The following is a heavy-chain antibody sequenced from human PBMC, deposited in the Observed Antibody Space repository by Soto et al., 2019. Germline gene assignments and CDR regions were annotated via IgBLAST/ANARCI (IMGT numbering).Heavy chain of an antibody. CDR3: ARERLYNYDNSGSYDFEY. V-gene: IGHV3-30-3*01. CDR2: VSYDGSKQ. D-gene: IGHD3-22*01. J-gene: IGHJ4*02. CDR1: GFTFSNYA. Sequence: QVQLVESGGGVVQPGRSLRVSCAASGFTFSNYALHWVRQAPGKGLEWVAVVSYDGSKQFYADSVEGRFTISRDSSKRTLYLPSLNLRDADTSVDYCARERLYNYDNSGSYDFEYWGQATLVTVSS.